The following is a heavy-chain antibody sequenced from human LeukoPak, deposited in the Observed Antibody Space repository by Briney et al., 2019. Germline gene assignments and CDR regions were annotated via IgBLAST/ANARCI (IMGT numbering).Heavy chain of an antibody. D-gene: IGHD4-17*01. J-gene: IGHJ4*02. Sequence: AGTLRLSCAASGFTLSSYWMHWVRQAPGKGLVWVSRMNSDGSSTTYADSVKGRFTISRDNAKNALYLQMSSLRAEGTAVYHCAREAFNYGDHYFDYWVQGTLVTVTS. CDR3: AREAFNYGDHYFDY. CDR2: MNSDGSST. V-gene: IGHV3-74*01. CDR1: GFTLSSYW.